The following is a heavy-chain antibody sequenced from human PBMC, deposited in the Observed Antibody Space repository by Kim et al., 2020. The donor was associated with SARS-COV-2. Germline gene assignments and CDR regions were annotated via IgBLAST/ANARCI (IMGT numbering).Heavy chain of an antibody. V-gene: IGHV4-61*02. J-gene: IGHJ5*02. Sequence: SETLSLTCTVSGGSISSGSYYWSWIRQPAGKGLEWIGRIYTSGSTNYNPSLKSRVTISVDTSKNQFSLKLSSVTAADTAVYYCARGYYYDSFSNWFDPWGQGTLVTVSS. D-gene: IGHD3-22*01. CDR1: GGSISSGSYY. CDR2: IYTSGST. CDR3: ARGYYYDSFSNWFDP.